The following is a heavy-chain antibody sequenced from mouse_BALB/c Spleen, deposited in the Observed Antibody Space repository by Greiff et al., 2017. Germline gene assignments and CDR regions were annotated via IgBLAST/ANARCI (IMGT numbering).Heavy chain of an antibody. CDR2: INPSSGYT. Sequence: QVQLKESAAELARPGASVKMSCKASGYTFTSYTMHWVKQRPGQGLEWIGYINPSSGYTEYNQKFKDKTTLTADKSSSTAYMQLSSLTSEDSAVYYCASLNYFDYWGQGTTLTVSS. CDR1: GYTFTSYT. J-gene: IGHJ2*01. V-gene: IGHV1-4*02. CDR3: ASLNYFDY.